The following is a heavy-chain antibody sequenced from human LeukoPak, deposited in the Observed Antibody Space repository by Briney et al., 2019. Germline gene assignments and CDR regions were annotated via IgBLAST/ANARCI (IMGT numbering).Heavy chain of an antibody. J-gene: IGHJ4*02. Sequence: ASVKVPCKASGYTFTGYYMHWVRQAPGQGLEWMGWINPNSGGTNYAQKFQGRVTMTRDTSISTAYMELSRLRSDDTAVYYCARDWDIVVVVAATPAYWGQGTLVTVSS. CDR2: INPNSGGT. CDR3: ARDWDIVVVVAATPAY. V-gene: IGHV1-2*02. D-gene: IGHD2-15*01. CDR1: GYTFTGYY.